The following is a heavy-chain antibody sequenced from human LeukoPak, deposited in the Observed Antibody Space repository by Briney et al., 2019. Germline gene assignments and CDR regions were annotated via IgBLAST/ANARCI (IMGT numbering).Heavy chain of an antibody. Sequence: PGGSLRLSCAASGFTFSSYWMSWVRQAPGKGLEWVANIKQDGSEKYYVDSVKGRFTISRDNAKNSLYLQMNSLRAEDTAVYYCARDLIVGATDYYGMDVWGQGTTVTVSS. D-gene: IGHD1-26*01. CDR1: GFTFSSYW. CDR3: ARDLIVGATDYYGMDV. CDR2: IKQDGSEK. V-gene: IGHV3-7*01. J-gene: IGHJ6*02.